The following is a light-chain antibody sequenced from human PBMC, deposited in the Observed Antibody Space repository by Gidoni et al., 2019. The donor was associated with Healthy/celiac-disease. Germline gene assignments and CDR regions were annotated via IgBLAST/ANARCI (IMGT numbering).Light chain of an antibody. V-gene: IGKV3-15*01. J-gene: IGKJ4*01. CDR2: GAS. Sequence: EIVMTQSPATLSVSPGERATLSCRASQSVSSNFACYQQKPGQAPRLLIYGASTRATGIPARFSGSGSGTEFTLTISSLQSEDFAVYYCQQYNNWPPLTFGGGTKVEIK. CDR1: QSVSSN. CDR3: QQYNNWPPLT.